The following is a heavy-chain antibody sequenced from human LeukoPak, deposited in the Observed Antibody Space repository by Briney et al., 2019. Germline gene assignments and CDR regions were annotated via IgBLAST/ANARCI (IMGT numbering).Heavy chain of an antibody. CDR3: ARGSSSSWYSGLSY. Sequence: PETLSLTCTVSGGSISSYYWSWIRQPAGKGLEWVGRIYTSGSTNYNPSLKSRVTMSVDTSKNQFSLKLSSVTAADTAVYYCARGSSSSWYSGLSYWGQGTLVTVSS. J-gene: IGHJ4*02. D-gene: IGHD6-13*01. CDR2: IYTSGST. CDR1: GGSISSYY. V-gene: IGHV4-4*07.